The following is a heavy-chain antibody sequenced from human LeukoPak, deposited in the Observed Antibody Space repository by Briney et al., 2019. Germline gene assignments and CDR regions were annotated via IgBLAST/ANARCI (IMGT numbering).Heavy chain of an antibody. V-gene: IGHV3-21*01. Sequence: GGSLRLSCAASGFTFSSYSMNWVRQAPGKGLEWVSSISSSSSYIYYADSVKGRFTISRDNAKNSLYLQMNSLRAEDTAVYYCARGGADYYDSSGYCLFDHWGQGTLVTVSS. D-gene: IGHD3-22*01. CDR3: ARGGADYYDSSGYCLFDH. CDR2: ISSSSSYI. J-gene: IGHJ4*02. CDR1: GFTFSSYS.